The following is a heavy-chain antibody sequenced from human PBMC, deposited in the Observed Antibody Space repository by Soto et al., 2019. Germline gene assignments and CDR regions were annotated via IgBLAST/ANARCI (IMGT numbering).Heavy chain of an antibody. V-gene: IGHV4-39*01. CDR1: GGSISTSKYY. J-gene: IGHJ4*02. Sequence: QLQLQESGPGLVKPSETLSLTCTVSGGSISTSKYYWGWVRQPPGKGLEWIVSIYYSGSTYYNPSLKSRVTISVDTSKNQFSLKLSSVTAADTAVYYCARDRKDGFNRWVDYWGQGTLVTVSS. D-gene: IGHD5-12*01. CDR2: IYYSGST. CDR3: ARDRKDGFNRWVDY.